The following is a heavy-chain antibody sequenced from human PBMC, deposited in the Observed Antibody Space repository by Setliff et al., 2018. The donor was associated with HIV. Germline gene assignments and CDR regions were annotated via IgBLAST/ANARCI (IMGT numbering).Heavy chain of an antibody. CDR2: MYYRGTT. V-gene: IGHV4-39*01. D-gene: IGHD3-10*01. CDR1: GGSIISSSYY. CDR3: ARQGLTMNPGVPAPILYFFDY. Sequence: SETLSLTCTVSGGSIISSSYYWGWIRLPPGKGLEWIGSMYYRGTTYNNPSLKSRVTFSADTSKNQFSLNLNSVTATDTAVYFCARQGLTMNPGVPAPILYFFDYWGQGILVTVAS. J-gene: IGHJ4*02.